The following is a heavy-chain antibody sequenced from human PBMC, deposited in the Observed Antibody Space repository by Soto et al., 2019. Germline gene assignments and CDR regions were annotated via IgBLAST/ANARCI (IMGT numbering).Heavy chain of an antibody. D-gene: IGHD6-13*01. CDR3: AKDISLRGWVYLVVEY. CDR2: INYNSGSV. J-gene: IGHJ4*02. Sequence: EVQLVESGGGWVQPGRSLRLSCAASGFTFDVYAMHWVRQAPGKGLEWVSGINYNSGSVGYADSVKGRFTISRDNAKNALHLQMNSLRAEDTAVYYCAKDISLRGWVYLVVEYWGQGTLVTVAP. CDR1: GFTFDVYA. V-gene: IGHV3-9*01.